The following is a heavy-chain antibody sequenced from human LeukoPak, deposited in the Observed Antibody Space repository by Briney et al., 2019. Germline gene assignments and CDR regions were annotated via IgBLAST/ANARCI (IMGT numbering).Heavy chain of an antibody. CDR1: GYTFTSYY. J-gene: IGHJ4*02. CDR2: INPSGGST. CDR3: ARSPLSIAARPPFDY. D-gene: IGHD6-6*01. V-gene: IGHV1-46*01. Sequence: ASVKVSCNAAGYTFTSYYMHWVRQAPGQGLEWMGIINPSGGSTSYAQKFQGRVTMTRDTSTSTVYMELSSLRSEDTAVYYCARSPLSIAARPPFDYWGQGTLVTVSS.